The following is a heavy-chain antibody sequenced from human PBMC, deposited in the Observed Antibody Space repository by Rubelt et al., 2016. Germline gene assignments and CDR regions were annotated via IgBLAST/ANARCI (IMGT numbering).Heavy chain of an antibody. Sequence: VEFGGGLAQPGGSLRLSCAASGFTFSSYGMSWVRQAPGEGPEWVSSISGGAHASYYGESVKGRFTISRDNSKNMLFLQMNSLRAEDTAIYYCAKDKGTSGYPLFDSWGQGLLVTVSS. V-gene: IGHV3-23*04. CDR2: ISGGAHAS. CDR1: GFTFSSYG. D-gene: IGHD3-22*01. J-gene: IGHJ4*02. CDR3: AKDKGTSGYPLFDS.